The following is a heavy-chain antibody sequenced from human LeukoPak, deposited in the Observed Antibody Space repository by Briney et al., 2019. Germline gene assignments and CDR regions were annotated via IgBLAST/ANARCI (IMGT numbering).Heavy chain of an antibody. V-gene: IGHV4-34*01. Sequence: KSSETLSLTCAVYGGSFSGYCWSWIRQPPGKGLEWIGSIYYSGSTYYNPSLKSRVTISVDTSKNQFSLKLSSVTAADTAVYYCASPSRDYGYYYYGMDVWGQGTTVTVSS. CDR3: ASPSRDYGYYYYGMDV. CDR1: GGSFSGYC. CDR2: IYYSGST. J-gene: IGHJ6*02. D-gene: IGHD4-17*01.